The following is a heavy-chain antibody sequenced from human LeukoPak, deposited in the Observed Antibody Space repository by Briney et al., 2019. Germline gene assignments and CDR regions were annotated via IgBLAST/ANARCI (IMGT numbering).Heavy chain of an antibody. CDR1: GFTFSSYR. Sequence: GGSLRLSCAASGFTFSSYRMNWVRQAPGKGLEWDSYISSSSSTIYYADSLKGRFTISRDNAKNSLYLLMNSLRDEDTAVYYCAREGAYFDYWGQGTLVTVSS. J-gene: IGHJ4*02. CDR2: ISSSSSTI. D-gene: IGHD3-16*01. V-gene: IGHV3-48*02. CDR3: AREGAYFDY.